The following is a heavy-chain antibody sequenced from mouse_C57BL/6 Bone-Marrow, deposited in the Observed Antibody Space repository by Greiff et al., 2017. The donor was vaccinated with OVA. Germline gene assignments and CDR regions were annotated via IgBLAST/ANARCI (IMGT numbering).Heavy chain of an antibody. CDR3: ASNYGYDWFAY. Sequence: VQLQQPGAELVKPGASVKLSCKASGYTFTSYWMHWVKQRPGQGLEWIGMIHPNSGSTNYNVKFKSKATLTVDKSSSTAYMQLSSLTSEDSAVYYCASNYGYDWFAYWGQGTLVTVSA. V-gene: IGHV1-64*01. CDR2: IHPNSGST. D-gene: IGHD2-2*01. J-gene: IGHJ3*01. CDR1: GYTFTSYW.